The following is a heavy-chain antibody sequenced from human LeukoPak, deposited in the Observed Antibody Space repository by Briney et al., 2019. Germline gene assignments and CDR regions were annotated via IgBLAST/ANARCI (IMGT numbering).Heavy chain of an antibody. CDR2: IIPIFGTA. D-gene: IGHD4-23*01. CDR1: GGTFTSYA. CDR3: ARRYGGNSGFSLDY. Sequence: SVKVSCKASGGTFTSYAINWVRQAPGQGLEWMGGIIPIFGTANYAQKFQGRVTITADESTSTAYMELSSLRSEDTAVYYCARRYGGNSGFSLDYWGQGTLVTVSS. V-gene: IGHV1-69*13. J-gene: IGHJ4*02.